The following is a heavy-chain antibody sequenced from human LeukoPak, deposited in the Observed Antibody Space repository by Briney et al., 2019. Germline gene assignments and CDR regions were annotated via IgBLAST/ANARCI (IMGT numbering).Heavy chain of an antibody. J-gene: IGHJ4*02. CDR1: GFTFSSYG. D-gene: IGHD4-23*01. Sequence: PGGSLRLSCAASGFTFSSYGMHWVRQAPGKGLEWVAVISYDGSNKYYADSVKGRFTISRDNSKNTLYLQMNSLRAEDTAVYYCAKLYGGNFDYWGQGTLVTVSS. CDR2: ISYDGSNK. CDR3: AKLYGGNFDY. V-gene: IGHV3-30*18.